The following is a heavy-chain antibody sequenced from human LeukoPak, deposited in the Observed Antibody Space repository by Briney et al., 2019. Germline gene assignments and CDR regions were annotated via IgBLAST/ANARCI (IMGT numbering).Heavy chain of an antibody. D-gene: IGHD3-10*01. CDR2: INPNSGGT. V-gene: IGHV1-2*02. Sequence: ASVKVSCKASGYTFTGYYMHWVRQAPGQGLEWMGWINPNSGGTNYAQKFQGRVTMTRDTSISTAYMELSRLRSDDTAVYYCARSTDQWFGELSYYFDYWGQGTLVTVSS. CDR3: ARSTDQWFGELSYYFDY. CDR1: GYTFTGYY. J-gene: IGHJ4*02.